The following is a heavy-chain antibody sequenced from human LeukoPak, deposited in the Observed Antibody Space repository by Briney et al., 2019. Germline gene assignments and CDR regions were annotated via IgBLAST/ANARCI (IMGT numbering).Heavy chain of an antibody. Sequence: GGSLRLSCAASGFIFRNYAMSWVRQAPGKGLEWVSAITGSGDTTYYADSVKGRFTISRDNSKNALYVEMNTLRAEDTTVYYCVKWGDYDILTGYYVPDFWGQGTLVTVSS. CDR3: VKWGDYDILTGYYVPDF. CDR1: GFIFRNYA. CDR2: ITGSGDTT. J-gene: IGHJ4*02. D-gene: IGHD3-9*01. V-gene: IGHV3-23*01.